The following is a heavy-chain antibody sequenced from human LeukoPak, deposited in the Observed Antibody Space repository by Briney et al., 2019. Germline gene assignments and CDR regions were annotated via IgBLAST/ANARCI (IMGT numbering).Heavy chain of an antibody. CDR3: ARETPYYYDSSGNFDY. J-gene: IGHJ4*02. D-gene: IGHD3-22*01. CDR1: SGSISSASYY. V-gene: IGHV4-39*02. Sequence: SSETLSLTCTVSSGSISSASYYWGWIRQPPGKGLEWIGTIYYSGSTYYNPSLRSRVTISVDTSKNQFSLKLTSVTAADTAVYYCARETPYYYDSSGNFDYWGQGTLVTVSS. CDR2: IYYSGST.